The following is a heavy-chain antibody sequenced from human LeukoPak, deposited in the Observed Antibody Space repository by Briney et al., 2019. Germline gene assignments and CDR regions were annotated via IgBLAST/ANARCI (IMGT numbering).Heavy chain of an antibody. V-gene: IGHV3-30*02. CDR2: IRNDGSKK. CDR3: AKASGRSAYGLDY. D-gene: IGHD3-16*01. CDR1: GFSFSDYG. J-gene: IGHJ4*02. Sequence: PGGSLRLSCGAAGFSFSDYGMHWIRLAPGKGLELVAFIRNDGSKKYYVDSVKGRFTISRDDSKNMVFLQMYSLRPEDTAVYYCAKASGRSAYGLDYWGQGTLVTVFS.